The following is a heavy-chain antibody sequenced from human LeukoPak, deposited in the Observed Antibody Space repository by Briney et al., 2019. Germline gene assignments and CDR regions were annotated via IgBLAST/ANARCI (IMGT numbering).Heavy chain of an antibody. D-gene: IGHD3-10*01. CDR2: INPNSGGT. J-gene: IGHJ4*02. V-gene: IGHV1-2*04. CDR3: AREAIYGSGSTNRFDY. Sequence: ASVKVSCKASGYTFTGYYMHWVRQAPGQGLEWMGWINPNSGGTDYAQKFQGWVTMTRDTSISTAYMELSRLRSDDTAVYYCAREAIYGSGSTNRFDYWGQGTLVTVSS. CDR1: GYTFTGYY.